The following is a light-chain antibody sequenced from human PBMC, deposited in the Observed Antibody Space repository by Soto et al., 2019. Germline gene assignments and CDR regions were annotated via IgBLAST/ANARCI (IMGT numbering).Light chain of an antibody. Sequence: ILMTQSPATLSVSPGERSTLSCRASQSVSNSFAWYQQKPCQAPRLLIYGASTRATGIPARFSGSGSGTEFTLTISSLQSEDFAVYYCQQYNNWPWTFGQGTKVDIK. J-gene: IGKJ1*01. CDR3: QQYNNWPWT. V-gene: IGKV3-15*01. CDR2: GAS. CDR1: QSVSNS.